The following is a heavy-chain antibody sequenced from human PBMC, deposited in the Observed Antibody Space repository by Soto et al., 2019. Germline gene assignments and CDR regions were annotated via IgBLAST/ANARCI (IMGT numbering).Heavy chain of an antibody. CDR1: GGTFSSYA. CDR2: IIPIFGTA. J-gene: IGHJ6*02. V-gene: IGHV1-69*13. Sequence: SVKVSCKASGGTFSSYAISWVRQAPGQGLELMGGIIPIFGTANYAQKFQGRVTITADESTSTAYMELSSLRSEDTAVYYCARNSYGFYYYYGMDVWGQGTTVTVYS. CDR3: ARNSYGFYYYYGMDV. D-gene: IGHD5-18*01.